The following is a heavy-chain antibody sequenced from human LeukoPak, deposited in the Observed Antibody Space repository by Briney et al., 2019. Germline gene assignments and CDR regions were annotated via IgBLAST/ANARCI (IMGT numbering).Heavy chain of an antibody. CDR3: VGDTFSPDAFDI. CDR2: IITSRSYI. CDR1: GFPFNSYS. D-gene: IGHD3-16*01. J-gene: IGHJ3*02. V-gene: IGHV3-21*01. Sequence: GGPLSLSCAASGFPFNSYSMKWVRQAPGKGLEWVSSIITSRSYIYSADSVKGRFTITVYTSKNSLYLKMSMLTYEDTAVYYWVGDTFSPDAFDIWGQGTLVSVSS.